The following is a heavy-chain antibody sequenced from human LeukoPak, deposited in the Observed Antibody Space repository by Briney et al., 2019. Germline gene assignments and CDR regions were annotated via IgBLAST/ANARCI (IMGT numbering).Heavy chain of an antibody. CDR3: ARGGAGKQWLVRSWFDP. V-gene: IGHV3-21*04. CDR2: ISSSSSYI. J-gene: IGHJ5*02. CDR1: GFTFSSYS. D-gene: IGHD6-19*01. Sequence: PGGSLRLSCAASGFTFSSYSMNWVRQAPGKGLEWVSSISSSSSYIYYADSVKGRFTISRDNAKNSLYLQMNSLRAEDTAVYYCARGGAGKQWLVRSWFDPWGQGTLVTVSS.